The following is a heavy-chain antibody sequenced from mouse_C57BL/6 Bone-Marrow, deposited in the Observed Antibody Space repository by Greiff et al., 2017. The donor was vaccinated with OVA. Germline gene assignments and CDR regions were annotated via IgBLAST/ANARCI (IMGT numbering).Heavy chain of an antibody. CDR3: TRSGYFDV. J-gene: IGHJ1*03. CDR2: IDPETGGT. V-gene: IGHV1-15*01. Sequence: VQLQQSGAELVRPGASVTLSCKASGYTFTDYEMHWVKQTPVHGLEWIGAIDPETGGTAYNQKFKGKAILTADKSSSTAYMALRSLTSEDSAVYYCTRSGYFDVWGTGTTVTVSS. CDR1: GYTFTDYE.